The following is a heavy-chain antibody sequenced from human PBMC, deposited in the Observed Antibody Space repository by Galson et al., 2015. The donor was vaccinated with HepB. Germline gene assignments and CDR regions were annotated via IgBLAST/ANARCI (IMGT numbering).Heavy chain of an antibody. J-gene: IGHJ3*02. CDR2: INADGTSN. CDR1: GFTFSTYW. CDR3: VRGATGYALDI. D-gene: IGHD1-26*01. V-gene: IGHV3-74*01. Sequence: SLRLSCAASGFTFSTYWMHWVRQAPGQGLVWVSHINADGTSNNYADSVKGRFTISRDNAQNTLYLQMKSLRVEDTAMYYCVRGATGYALDIWGQVTMVTVSS.